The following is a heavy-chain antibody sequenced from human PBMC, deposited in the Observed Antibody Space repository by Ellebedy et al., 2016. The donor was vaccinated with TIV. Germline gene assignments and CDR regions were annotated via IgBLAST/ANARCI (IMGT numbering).Heavy chain of an antibody. CDR3: ATDRLFWFDY. Sequence: ASVKVSXXASGYTFTSYDINWVRQATGQGLEWMGWMNPNSGNTGYAQKFQGRVTMTRDTSTSTVYMELSSLRSEDTAVYYCATDRLFWFDYWGQGTLVTVSS. V-gene: IGHV1-8*01. J-gene: IGHJ4*02. CDR2: MNPNSGNT. D-gene: IGHD3-22*01. CDR1: GYTFTSYD.